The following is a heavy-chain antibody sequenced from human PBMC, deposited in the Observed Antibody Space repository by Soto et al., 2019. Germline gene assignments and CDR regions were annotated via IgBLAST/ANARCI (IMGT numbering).Heavy chain of an antibody. D-gene: IGHD4-17*01. J-gene: IGHJ3*02. V-gene: IGHV3-30-3*01. CDR1: GFTFSSYA. Sequence: QVQLVESGGGVVQPGRSLRLSCAASGFTFSSYAMHWVRQAPGKGLEWVAVISYDGSNKYYADSVKGRFTISRDNSKNTLYLQMNSLRAEDTAVYYGARPSYGDYVTAFDIWGQGTMVTVSS. CDR2: ISYDGSNK. CDR3: ARPSYGDYVTAFDI.